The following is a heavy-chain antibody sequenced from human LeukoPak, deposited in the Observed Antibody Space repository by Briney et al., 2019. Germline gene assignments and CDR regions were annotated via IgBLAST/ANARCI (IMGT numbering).Heavy chain of an antibody. V-gene: IGHV3-7*04. J-gene: IGHJ4*02. CDR1: GFTFSNYW. Sequence: GESLKISCAASGFTFSNYWLSWVRQAPGKGLEWVANIKQDGSEKYYVDSVKGRFIVSRDNAKNSLYLQMNSLRAEDTAVYYCARVYDVWSGYYRDYWGQGTLVTVSS. CDR2: IKQDGSEK. CDR3: ARVYDVWSGYYRDY. D-gene: IGHD3-3*01.